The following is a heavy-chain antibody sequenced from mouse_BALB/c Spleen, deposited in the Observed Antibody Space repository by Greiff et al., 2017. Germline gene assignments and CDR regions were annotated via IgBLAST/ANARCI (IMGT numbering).Heavy chain of an antibody. CDR3: ARRGSSPYAMDY. D-gene: IGHD1-1*01. CDR1: GYTFSSYW. J-gene: IGHJ4*01. V-gene: IGHV1-9*01. CDR2: ILPGSGST. Sequence: VQLQQSGAELMKPGASVKISCKATGYTFSSYWIEWVKQRPGHGLEWIGEILPGSGSTNYNEKFKGKATFTADTSSNTAYMQLSSLTSEDSAVYYCARRGSSPYAMDYWGQGTSVTVSS.